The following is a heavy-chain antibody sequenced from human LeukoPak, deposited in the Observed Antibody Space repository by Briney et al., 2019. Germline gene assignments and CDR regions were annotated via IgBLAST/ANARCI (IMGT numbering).Heavy chain of an antibody. CDR2: ISETGSDM. D-gene: IGHD6-6*01. CDR3: ARDDPSMIAALHY. CDR1: GFPFSDYR. Sequence: PGGSLRLSYATSGFPFSDYRMNWIRQAPGKGLEWDSSISETGSDMYYADSVKGRFTISRDNAENSVFLLMNSLRAEDTALYYCARDDPSMIAALHYWGQGTSVTVSS. V-gene: IGHV3-21*01. J-gene: IGHJ4*02.